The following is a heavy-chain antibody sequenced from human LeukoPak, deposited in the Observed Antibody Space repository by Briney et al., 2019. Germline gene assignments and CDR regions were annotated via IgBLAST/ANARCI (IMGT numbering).Heavy chain of an antibody. D-gene: IGHD3-10*01. CDR1: GYTFDTYG. CDR2: TSGYNGHT. Sequence: ASVSVSCTASGYTFDTYGISWVRQAPGQGREGMGWTSGYNGHTKYAQKFHDRVTLTTDTSTSTAYMEMRSLRSDDTAVYYCARIQSAGTSDAFDIWGQGTMLTVS. V-gene: IGHV1-18*01. CDR3: ARIQSAGTSDAFDI. J-gene: IGHJ3*02.